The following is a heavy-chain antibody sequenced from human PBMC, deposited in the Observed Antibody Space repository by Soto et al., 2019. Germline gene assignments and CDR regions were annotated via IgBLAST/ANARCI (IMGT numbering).Heavy chain of an antibody. J-gene: IGHJ4*02. CDR2: IKPDGSEK. Sequence: VGSLRLSCVGSGFTFSSYWMSWVRQAPGKGLEWVANIKPDGSEKYYVDSVKGRFTISRDNAENSLYLQVNSLRAEDTAVYYCARDLYRPLAYWGQGTLVTVSS. D-gene: IGHD4-4*01. CDR3: ARDLYRPLAY. CDR1: GFTFSSYW. V-gene: IGHV3-7*04.